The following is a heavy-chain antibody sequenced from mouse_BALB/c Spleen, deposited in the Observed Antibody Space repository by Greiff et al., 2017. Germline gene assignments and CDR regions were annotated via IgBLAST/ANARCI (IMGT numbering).Heavy chain of an antibody. D-gene: IGHD1-1*01. CDR3: ARSAVVATDYAMDY. CDR1: GYSFTGYT. CDR2: INPYNGGT. V-gene: IGHV1-18*01. Sequence: VHVKQSGPELVKPGASMKISCKASGYSFTGYTMNWVKQSHGKNLEWIGLINPYNGGTSYNQKFKGKATLTVDKSSSTAYMELLSLTSEDSAVYYCARSAVVATDYAMDYWGQGTSVTVSS. J-gene: IGHJ4*01.